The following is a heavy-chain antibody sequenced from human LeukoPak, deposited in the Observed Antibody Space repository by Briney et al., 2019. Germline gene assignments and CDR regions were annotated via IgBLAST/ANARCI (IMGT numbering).Heavy chain of an antibody. Sequence: SETLSLTCAVYGGSFSGYYWSWIRQPPGKGLEWIGEINHSGSTNYNPSLKSRVTISVDTSKNQFSLKLSSVTAADTAVYYCARGPDYYDSSGFSFDYWGQGTLVTVSS. D-gene: IGHD3-22*01. CDR1: GGSFSGYY. CDR3: ARGPDYYDSSGFSFDY. V-gene: IGHV4-34*01. CDR2: INHSGST. J-gene: IGHJ4*02.